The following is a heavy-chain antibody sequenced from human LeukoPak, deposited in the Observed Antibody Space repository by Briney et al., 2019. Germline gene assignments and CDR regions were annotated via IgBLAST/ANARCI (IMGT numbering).Heavy chain of an antibody. Sequence: GGSLRLSCAASGFTFSSHSMNWVRQAPGKGLEWVSFISSSSSYIYYADSVKGRFTISRDNAKNSLFLRMSSLRVEDTAVYYCARPRTAWSSHWYFEVWGRGTLVTVSS. CDR2: ISSSSSYI. CDR3: ARPRTAWSSHWYFEV. J-gene: IGHJ2*01. D-gene: IGHD1-1*01. V-gene: IGHV3-21*04. CDR1: GFTFSSHS.